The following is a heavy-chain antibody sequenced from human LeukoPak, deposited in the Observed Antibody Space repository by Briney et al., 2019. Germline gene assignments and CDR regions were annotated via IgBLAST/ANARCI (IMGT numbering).Heavy chain of an antibody. V-gene: IGHV4-59*12. CDR1: GGSISSYY. Sequence: SETLSLTCTVSGGSISSYYWSWIRQPPGKGLEWIGYIYYSGSTNYNPSLKSRVTISVDTSKNQFSLQLNSVTPEDTAVYYCASDQGTTLDAFDIWGQGTMVTVSS. CDR2: IYYSGST. CDR3: ASDQGTTLDAFDI. D-gene: IGHD1-7*01. J-gene: IGHJ3*02.